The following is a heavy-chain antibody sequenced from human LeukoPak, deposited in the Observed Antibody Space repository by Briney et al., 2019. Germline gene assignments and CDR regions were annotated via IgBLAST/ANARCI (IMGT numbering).Heavy chain of an antibody. D-gene: IGHD3-10*01. CDR3: ARAWFGESAYTFDY. J-gene: IGHJ4*02. CDR1: GGSISSYY. V-gene: IGHV4-59*01. Sequence: NPSETLSLTCTVSGGSISSYYWSWIRQPPGRGLEWIGYIYYSGSTNYNPSLKSRVTISVGTSRNQFSLNLSSVTAADTAVYYCARAWFGESAYTFDYWGQGTLVTVSS. CDR2: IYYSGST.